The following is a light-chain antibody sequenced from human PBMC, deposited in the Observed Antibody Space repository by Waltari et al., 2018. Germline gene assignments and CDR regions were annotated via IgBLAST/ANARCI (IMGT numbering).Light chain of an antibody. CDR1: QSISSH. CDR3: QQYNKWPPA. V-gene: IGKV3-15*01. CDR2: GAS. Sequence: ETVMTPSPANLSVSPGERVTLSCRASQSISSHLAWSQRKPGQAPRLLIYGASTRATGVPARFSGSGSGTEFTLTISSLQSEDFAVYFCQQYNKWPPAFGQGTKLEIK. J-gene: IGKJ1*01.